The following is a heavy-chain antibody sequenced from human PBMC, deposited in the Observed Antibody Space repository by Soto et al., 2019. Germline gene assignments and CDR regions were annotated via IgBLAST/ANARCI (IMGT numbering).Heavy chain of an antibody. CDR1: GFSLSTSGVG. Sequence: QITLKESGPTLVKPTQTLTLTCTFSGFSLSTSGVGVGWIRQPPGKALEWLALIYWDDDKRYSPSLKSRLIIXKXISKNQVVLTMTNMDPVDTATYYCAHHGYYYYGMDVWGQGTTVTVSS. CDR3: AHHGYYYYGMDV. J-gene: IGHJ6*02. V-gene: IGHV2-5*02. CDR2: IYWDDDK.